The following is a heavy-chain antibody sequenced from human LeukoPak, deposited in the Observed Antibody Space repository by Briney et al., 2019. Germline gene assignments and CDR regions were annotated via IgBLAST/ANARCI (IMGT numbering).Heavy chain of an antibody. J-gene: IGHJ5*02. CDR3: ARDKVLYYDFWSPNWFDP. Sequence: PGGSLRLSCAASGFTFSSYSMNWVRQAPGKGLEWVSYISSSSSTIYYADSVKGRFTISRDNSKNTLYLQMNSLRAEDTAVYYCARDKVLYYDFWSPNWFDPWGQGTLVTVSS. CDR2: ISSSSSTI. D-gene: IGHD3-3*01. V-gene: IGHV3-48*01. CDR1: GFTFSSYS.